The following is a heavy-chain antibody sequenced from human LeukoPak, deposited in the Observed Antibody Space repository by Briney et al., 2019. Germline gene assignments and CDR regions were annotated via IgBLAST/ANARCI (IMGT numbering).Heavy chain of an antibody. Sequence: GRSLRLSCAASGFTFSSYAMHWVRQAPGKGLEWVAVISYDGSNKYYADSVKGRFTISRDNPKNTLYLQMNSLRAEDTAVYYCARDLVGYALGIMDVWGKGTTVTVSS. V-gene: IGHV3-30*04. J-gene: IGHJ6*04. CDR2: ISYDGSNK. D-gene: IGHD2-2*01. CDR3: ARDLVGYALGIMDV. CDR1: GFTFSSYA.